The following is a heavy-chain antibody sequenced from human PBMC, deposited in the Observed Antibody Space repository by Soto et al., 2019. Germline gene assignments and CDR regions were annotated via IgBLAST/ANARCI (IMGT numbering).Heavy chain of an antibody. CDR2: ISYDGGNK. J-gene: IGHJ6*02. CDR1: GFTFRNYA. V-gene: IGHV3-30-3*01. D-gene: IGHD2-15*01. CDR3: ARGDREDIAGVIGVRPGEYGVDV. Sequence: QVQLVESGGGVVQPGRSLRLSCAASGFTFRNYAMHWVRQAPGKGLECVAVISYDGGNKFYRDYVKGRFTISRDNSKNTLYLQINSLRYEDTAVYYCARGDREDIAGVIGVRPGEYGVDVWGQGTTVTVSS.